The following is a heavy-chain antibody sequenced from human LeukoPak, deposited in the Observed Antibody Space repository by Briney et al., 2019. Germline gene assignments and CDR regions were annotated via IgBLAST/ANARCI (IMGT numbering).Heavy chain of an antibody. D-gene: IGHD1-7*01. CDR1: GYTLTGYY. CDR2: INPNSGGT. CDR3: ARDRAGITGTIDFSFDY. V-gene: IGHV1-2*02. Sequence: GASVKVSCKASGYTLTGYYMHWVRQAPGQGVEWMGCINPNSGGTNYAQKFQGRVTMTRDTSISTAYMELSRLRSDDTAVYYCARDRAGITGTIDFSFDYWGQGTLVTVSS. J-gene: IGHJ4*02.